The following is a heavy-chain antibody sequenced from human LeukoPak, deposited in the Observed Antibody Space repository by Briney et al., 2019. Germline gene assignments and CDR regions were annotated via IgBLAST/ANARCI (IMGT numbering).Heavy chain of an antibody. Sequence: GGSLRLSCAVSGLTFSTYAMSWVRQAPGKGPEWVSTISGNGGATYYADSVKGRFTLSRDNSENTLYLQMNSLRDDDTAVYYCARDLVEGDYFDYWGQGTLVTVSS. D-gene: IGHD1-26*01. J-gene: IGHJ4*02. CDR3: ARDLVEGDYFDY. CDR1: GLTFSTYA. CDR2: ISGNGGAT. V-gene: IGHV3-23*01.